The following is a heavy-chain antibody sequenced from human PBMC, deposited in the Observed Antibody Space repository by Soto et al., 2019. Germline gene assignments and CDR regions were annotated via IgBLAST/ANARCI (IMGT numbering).Heavy chain of an antibody. D-gene: IGHD5-18*01. CDR2: IIPIFGTA. CDR1: GYTFTSYG. V-gene: IGHV1-69*13. CDR3: ARDIRYSPSDAFDI. Sequence: SVKVSCKASGYTFTSYGISWVRQAPGQGLEWMGGIIPIFGTANYAQKFQGRVTITADEPTSTAYMELSSLRSEDTAVYYCARDIRYSPSDAFDIWGQGTMVTVSS. J-gene: IGHJ3*02.